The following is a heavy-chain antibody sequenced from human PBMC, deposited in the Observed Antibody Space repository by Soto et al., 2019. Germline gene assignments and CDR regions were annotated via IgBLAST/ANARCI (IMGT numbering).Heavy chain of an antibody. CDR3: ATTTGTTSVDY. CDR1: GGSISSSSYY. D-gene: IGHD1-1*01. CDR2: IYYSGST. J-gene: IGHJ4*02. V-gene: IGHV4-39*01. Sequence: SETLSLTCTVSGGSISSSSYYWGWIRQPPGKGLEWIGSIYYSGSTYYNPSLKSRVTISVDTSKNQFSLKLSSVTAADTAVYYCATTTGTTSVDYWGQGTLVTVSS.